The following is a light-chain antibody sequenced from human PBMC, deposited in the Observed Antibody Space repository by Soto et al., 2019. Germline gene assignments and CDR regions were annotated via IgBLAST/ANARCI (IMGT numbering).Light chain of an antibody. CDR1: QSISNW. CDR3: QQYNST. J-gene: IGKJ2*01. Sequence: DIQMTQSPSTLSASVGDRVTITCRASQSISNWLAWYQQKPGKAPKLLIYKASSLESGVPSRFRGSGSGTEFTLTISSLQPDDFETYYCQQYNSTVGQGTKLEIK. CDR2: KAS. V-gene: IGKV1-5*03.